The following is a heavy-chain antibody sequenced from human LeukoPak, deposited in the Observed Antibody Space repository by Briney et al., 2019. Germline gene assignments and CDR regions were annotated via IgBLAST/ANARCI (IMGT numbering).Heavy chain of an antibody. D-gene: IGHD5-12*01. CDR3: ARDGSGYGFFDY. CDR2: IYYSRRT. V-gene: IGHV4-30-4*01. Sequence: SQTLSLTCTVSGGSMSSDYYYWSWIRQPTGKGLEWIGYIYYSRRTYYNPSLKSRVTISVDTSKNQFSLKLTPVTAADTAVYYCARDGSGYGFFDYWGQGTLVTVSS. CDR1: GGSMSSDYYY. J-gene: IGHJ4*02.